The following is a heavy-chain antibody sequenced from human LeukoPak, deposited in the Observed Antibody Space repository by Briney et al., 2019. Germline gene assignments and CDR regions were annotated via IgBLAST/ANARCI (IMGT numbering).Heavy chain of an antibody. CDR1: GFTFNNAW. CDR2: VKSKNVGGTT. V-gene: IGHV3-15*01. J-gene: IGHJ5*02. CDR3: TSHAAFDP. Sequence: GGSLRLSCAASGFTFNNAWMNWVRQAPGKGLEWVGRVKSKNVGGTTDYAAPVKGRFTISRDDSKNTVYLQMNSLKIEDTAVYYCTSHAAFDPWGQGTLVTVSS.